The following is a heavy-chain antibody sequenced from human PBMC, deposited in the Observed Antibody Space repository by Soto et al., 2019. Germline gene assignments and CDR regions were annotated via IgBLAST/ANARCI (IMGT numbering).Heavy chain of an antibody. V-gene: IGHV3-66*01. Sequence: EVQLVESGGGLVQPGGSLRLSCAASGFTVSSNYMSWVRQAPGKGLEWVSDIYSGGSTYYADSVKGRFTISRDNSKNTLYLQMNSLRAEDTAVYYCARDRFTMVRGVIILPEGFDYWGQGTLVTVSS. J-gene: IGHJ4*02. CDR1: GFTVSSNY. D-gene: IGHD3-10*01. CDR2: IYSGGST. CDR3: ARDRFTMVRGVIILPEGFDY.